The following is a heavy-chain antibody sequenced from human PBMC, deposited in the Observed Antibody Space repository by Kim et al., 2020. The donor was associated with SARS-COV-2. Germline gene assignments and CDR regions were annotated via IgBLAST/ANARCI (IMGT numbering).Heavy chain of an antibody. Sequence: GGSLRLSCAASGFTFSSYWMHWVRQAPGKGLVWVSRISSDGSSTNYADSVKGRFTISRDNAKNTLYLQMNSLRAEDTAVYYCARENEMATIHFDYWGQGTLVTVSS. CDR3: ARENEMATIHFDY. CDR1: GFTFSSYW. V-gene: IGHV3-74*01. CDR2: ISSDGSST. D-gene: IGHD5-12*01. J-gene: IGHJ4*02.